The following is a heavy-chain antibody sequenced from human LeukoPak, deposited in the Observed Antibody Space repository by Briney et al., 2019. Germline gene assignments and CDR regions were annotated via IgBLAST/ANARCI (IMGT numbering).Heavy chain of an antibody. J-gene: IGHJ4*02. CDR1: GGSISSYY. V-gene: IGHV4-34*01. Sequence: PSETLSLTCTVSGGSISSYYWSWIRQPAGKGLEWIGEINHSGSTNYNPSLKSRVTISVDTSKNQFSLKLSSVTAADTAVYYCARGPGEDYGDYSFDYWGQGTLVTVSS. CDR3: ARGPGEDYGDYSFDY. CDR2: INHSGST. D-gene: IGHD4-17*01.